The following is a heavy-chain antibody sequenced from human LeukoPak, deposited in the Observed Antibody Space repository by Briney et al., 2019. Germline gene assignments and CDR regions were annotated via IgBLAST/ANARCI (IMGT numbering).Heavy chain of an antibody. CDR1: GGSLSGYY. CDR3: ARHGTTRFSSSQGYFQY. Sequence: SETLSLTCAVYGGSLSGYYWSWIRQPPGKGLEWIGEINYSGSTNYNPSLKSRVTISVDTSKNQFSLKLGSVTAADTAVYYCARHGTTRFSSSQGYFQYWGQGTLVTVSS. D-gene: IGHD6-13*01. CDR2: INYSGST. J-gene: IGHJ1*01. V-gene: IGHV4-34*01.